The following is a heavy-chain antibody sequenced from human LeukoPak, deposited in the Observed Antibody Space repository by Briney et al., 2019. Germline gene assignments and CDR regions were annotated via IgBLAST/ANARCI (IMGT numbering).Heavy chain of an antibody. CDR1: GFTFSSYS. CDR3: ARHDLWRYSSGYHALDI. CDR2: ISSSSSYI. D-gene: IGHD3-22*01. Sequence: GGSLRLSCAASGFTFSSYSMNWVRQAPGKGLEWVSSISSSSSYIYYADSVKGRFTISRDNAKNSLYLQMNSLRAEDTAIYYCARHDLWRYSSGYHALDIWGQGRMVTVSS. V-gene: IGHV3-21*04. J-gene: IGHJ3*02.